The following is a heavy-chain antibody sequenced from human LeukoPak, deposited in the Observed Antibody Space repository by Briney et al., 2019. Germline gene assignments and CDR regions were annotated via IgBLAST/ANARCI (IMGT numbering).Heavy chain of an antibody. V-gene: IGHV5-51*01. CDR2: IYPVDSDT. J-gene: IGHJ6*02. Sequence: GESLKISCKGPGYSFTSYWIGWVRQMPGKGLGWMGIIYPVDSDTRYSPSFQGQVTISAGKSISTAYLQWSSLKASDTAMYYCAREGSSGGSPEDYGMDVWGQGTTVTVSS. CDR1: GYSFTSYW. CDR3: AREGSSGGSPEDYGMDV. D-gene: IGHD2-15*01.